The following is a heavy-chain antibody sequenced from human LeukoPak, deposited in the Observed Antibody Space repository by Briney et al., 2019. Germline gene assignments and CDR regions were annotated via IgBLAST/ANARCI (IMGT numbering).Heavy chain of an antibody. CDR2: MNPNSGNT. V-gene: IGHV1-8*01. CDR1: GYAFTSYD. Sequence: GASVKVSCKASGYAFTSYDINWVRQATGQGLEWMGWMNPNSGNTGYAQKFQGRVTMTRNTSISTAYMELSSLRSEDTAVYYCARSGGCSSTSCYLEAFDIWGQGTMVTVSS. J-gene: IGHJ3*02. CDR3: ARSGGCSSTSCYLEAFDI. D-gene: IGHD2-2*01.